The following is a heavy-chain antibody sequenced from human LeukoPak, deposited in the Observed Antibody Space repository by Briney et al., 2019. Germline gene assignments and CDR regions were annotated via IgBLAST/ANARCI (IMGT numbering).Heavy chain of an antibody. D-gene: IGHD2-2*01. J-gene: IGHJ4*02. CDR2: IYYSGST. V-gene: IGHV4-59*01. CDR1: GGSISSYY. Sequence: SETLSLTCTVSGGSISSYYWSWVRQPPGKGVEWGGYIYYSGSTKYNPSLKSRVTISVDTSKNQFSLKLSSVTAADTAVYYFARTGRYDPIDYWGQGTLVTVSS. CDR3: ARTGRYDPIDY.